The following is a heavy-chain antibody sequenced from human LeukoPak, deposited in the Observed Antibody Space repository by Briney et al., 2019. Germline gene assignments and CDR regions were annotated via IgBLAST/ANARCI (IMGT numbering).Heavy chain of an antibody. CDR2: IRSNSDGGTI. V-gene: IGHV3-15*07. Sequence: PGGSLRLSCAASGFIFSSYWMNWVRQAPGKGLEWVGRIRSNSDGGTIDYAAPVKGRFTLSRDDSKTTLYLQMNSLQTEDTAVYYCATDFYDSTWGQGTLVTVSS. D-gene: IGHD3-22*01. J-gene: IGHJ5*02. CDR3: ATDFYDST. CDR1: GFIFSSYW.